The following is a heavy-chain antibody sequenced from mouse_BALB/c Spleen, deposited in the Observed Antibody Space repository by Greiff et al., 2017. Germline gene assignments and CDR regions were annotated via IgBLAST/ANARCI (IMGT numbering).Heavy chain of an antibody. Sequence: EVKLVESGGGLVQPGGSLRLSCATSGFTFTDYYMSWVRQPPGKALEWLGFIRNKANGYTTEYSASVKGRFTISRDNSQSILYLQMNTLRAEDSATYYCARTGEEMDYWGQGTSVTVSS. CDR1: GFTFTDYY. J-gene: IGHJ4*01. V-gene: IGHV7-3*02. CDR2: IRNKANGYTT. CDR3: ARTGEEMDY.